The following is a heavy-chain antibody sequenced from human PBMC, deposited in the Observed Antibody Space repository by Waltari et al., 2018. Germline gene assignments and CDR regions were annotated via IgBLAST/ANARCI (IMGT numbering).Heavy chain of an antibody. CDR2: IYYSGGT. V-gene: IGHV4-39*01. Sequence: QLQLQESGPGLVKPSETLSLTCTVSGGSISSSSYYWGWIRQPPGKGLEWIGSIYYSGGTYYNPSLKSRVTISVDTSKNQFSLKLSSVTAADTAVYYCARHPYDILTGYYGFDYWGQGTLVTVSS. D-gene: IGHD3-9*01. J-gene: IGHJ4*02. CDR3: ARHPYDILTGYYGFDY. CDR1: GGSISSSSYY.